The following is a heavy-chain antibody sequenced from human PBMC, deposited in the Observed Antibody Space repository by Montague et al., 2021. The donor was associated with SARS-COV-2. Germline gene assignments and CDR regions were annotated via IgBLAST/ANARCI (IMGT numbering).Heavy chain of an antibody. Sequence: SETLSLTCTVSGGSISSYYWSWIRQPPGKGLQWIGYIYNNGSTNCNTSLKSRVTLSIDTSKNQFSLKLTSVTVADTAVYYCARGGGDPADYYYYAMDVWGQGTTVTVSS. CDR2: IYNNGST. D-gene: IGHD2-21*02. CDR3: ARGGGDPADYYYYAMDV. CDR1: GGSISSYY. J-gene: IGHJ6*02. V-gene: IGHV4-59*01.